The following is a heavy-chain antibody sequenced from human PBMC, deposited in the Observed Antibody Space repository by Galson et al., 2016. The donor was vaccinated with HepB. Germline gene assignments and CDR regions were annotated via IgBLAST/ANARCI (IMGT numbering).Heavy chain of an antibody. J-gene: IGHJ4*02. Sequence: SLRLSCAASGFIFSNYAMSWVRQVPGKGLEWVSAISGSGGSTHYADSVKGRFTISRDNSKNTVYLQMNSLRAEDTAKYYCANPGTYLLYWGQGTLVTVSS. CDR1: GFIFSNYA. CDR3: ANPGTYLLY. CDR2: ISGSGGST. V-gene: IGHV3-23*01. D-gene: IGHD2-21*01.